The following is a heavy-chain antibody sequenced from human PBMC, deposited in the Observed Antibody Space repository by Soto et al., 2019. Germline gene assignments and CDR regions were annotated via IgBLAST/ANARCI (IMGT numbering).Heavy chain of an antibody. Sequence: GGSLRLSCAASGFSFSSYSMNWVRQAPGKVLEWVSYISSSSSTISYADSVKDRFTIPRDNAKHSLYLQPNSLRAEDTAVYYCARDGVDYGDYASTTDYWGQGSLVTVSS. CDR1: GFSFSSYS. J-gene: IGHJ4*02. D-gene: IGHD4-17*01. CDR3: ARDGVDYGDYASTTDY. V-gene: IGHV3-48*01. CDR2: ISSSSSTI.